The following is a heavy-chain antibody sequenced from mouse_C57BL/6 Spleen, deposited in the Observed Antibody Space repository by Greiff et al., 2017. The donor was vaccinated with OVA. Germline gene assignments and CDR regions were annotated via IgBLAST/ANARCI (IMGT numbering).Heavy chain of an antibody. J-gene: IGHJ3*01. V-gene: IGHV3-6*01. CDR2: ISYDGSN. CDR1: GYSITSGYY. CDR3: ARRGESWFAY. Sequence: EVKLMESGPGLVKPSQSLSLTCSVTGYSITSGYYWNWLRQFPGNKLEWMGYISYDGSNNYNPSLKNRISITRDTSKNQFFLKLNSVTTEDTATYYCARRGESWFAYWGQGTLVTVSA.